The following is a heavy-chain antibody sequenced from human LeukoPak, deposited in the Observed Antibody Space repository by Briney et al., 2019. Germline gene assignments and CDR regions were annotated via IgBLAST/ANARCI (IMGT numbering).Heavy chain of an antibody. J-gene: IGHJ4*02. Sequence: ASVKVSCKASGGTFSSYAISWVRQAPGQGLEWMGWINPNSGGTNYAQKFQGRVTMTRDTSISTAYMELSRLRSDDTAVYYCARPWSGSYYYFDYWGQGTLVTVSS. CDR3: ARPWSGSYYYFDY. CDR1: GGTFSSYA. D-gene: IGHD1-26*01. V-gene: IGHV1-2*02. CDR2: INPNSGGT.